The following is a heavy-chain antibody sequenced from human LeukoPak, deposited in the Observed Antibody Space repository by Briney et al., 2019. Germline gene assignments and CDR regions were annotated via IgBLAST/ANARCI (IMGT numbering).Heavy chain of an antibody. CDR3: ARDLGRGVGYYFDY. Sequence: LPGGSLRLSCIFSGFTFGDYAMSWFRQAPGGGLEWVGFIRGKTYGGTTEYAPSVKGRFTISTDDSKSIAYLQMNSLKTEDTAVYYCARDLGRGVGYYFDYWGQGTLVTVSS. V-gene: IGHV3-49*03. CDR2: IRGKTYGGTT. J-gene: IGHJ4*02. D-gene: IGHD3-10*01. CDR1: GFTFGDYA.